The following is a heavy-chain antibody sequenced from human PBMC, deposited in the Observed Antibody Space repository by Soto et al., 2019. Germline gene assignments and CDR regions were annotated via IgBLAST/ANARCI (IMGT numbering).Heavy chain of an antibody. CDR1: GCTFTSYY. Sequence: GASVKVSCKASGCTFTSYYMHWVRQAPGQGLEWMGRISASNGSTSYAQKFQGRVTMTTDTSTSTAYMELRSLRSDDTAVYYCASSAYCSSTSCQFDYWGQGTLVTVSS. V-gene: IGHV1-46*01. CDR2: ISASNGST. J-gene: IGHJ4*02. D-gene: IGHD2-2*01. CDR3: ASSAYCSSTSCQFDY.